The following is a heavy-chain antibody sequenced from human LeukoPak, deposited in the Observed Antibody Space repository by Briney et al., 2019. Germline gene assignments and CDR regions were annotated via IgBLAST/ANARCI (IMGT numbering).Heavy chain of an antibody. CDR3: AELGITMIGGV. J-gene: IGHJ6*04. CDR2: ISSSGSTI. CDR1: GFTFSSYS. D-gene: IGHD3-10*02. Sequence: GSLRLSCAASGFTFSSYSMNWVRQAPGKGLEWVSYISSSGSTIYYADSVKGRFAISRDNAKNSLYLQMNSLRAEDTAVYYCAELGITMIGGVWGKGTTVTISS. V-gene: IGHV3-48*04.